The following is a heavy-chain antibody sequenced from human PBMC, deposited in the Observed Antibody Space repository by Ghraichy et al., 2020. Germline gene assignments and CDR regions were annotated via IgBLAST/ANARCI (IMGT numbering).Heavy chain of an antibody. Sequence: SQTLSLTCAVYGGSFSGYYWSWIRQPPGKGLEWIGEINPSGSSNYNPSLKSRVAISVDTSKNQFSLKLSSVTAADTAMYHCARGGWGYMSYWGQGTLVTVSS. J-gene: IGHJ4*02. CDR2: INPSGSS. CDR3: ARGGWGYMSY. D-gene: IGHD3-16*02. CDR1: GGSFSGYY. V-gene: IGHV4-34*01.